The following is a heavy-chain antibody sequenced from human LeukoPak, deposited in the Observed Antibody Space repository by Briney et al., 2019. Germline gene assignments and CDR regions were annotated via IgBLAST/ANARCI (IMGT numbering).Heavy chain of an antibody. Sequence: PSETLSLTCTVSGGSITNYYGSWVRQPAGKGLEWVGRIYTTGTTTYNPSLKSRVTMSVDTSKNQFSLNLTSVTAADTAVYYCARDRTYGGNSGFDYWGQGTLVTVSS. CDR1: GGSITNYY. CDR3: ARDRTYGGNSGFDY. J-gene: IGHJ4*02. V-gene: IGHV4-4*07. D-gene: IGHD4-23*01. CDR2: IYTTGTT.